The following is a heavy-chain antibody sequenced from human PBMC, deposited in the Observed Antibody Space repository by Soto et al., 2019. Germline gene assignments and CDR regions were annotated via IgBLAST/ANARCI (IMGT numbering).Heavy chain of an antibody. Sequence: PVGSLRLSCAASGFTFSDYYMSWIRQAPGKGLEWVSFISTTGSFTNYADSLKGRFTISRDNAKNSLYLQINSLRGDDTAVYYCARAQWELDYWGQGTLVTVSS. V-gene: IGHV3-11*06. CDR3: ARAQWELDY. CDR1: GFTFSDYY. CDR2: ISTTGSFT. D-gene: IGHD1-26*01. J-gene: IGHJ4*02.